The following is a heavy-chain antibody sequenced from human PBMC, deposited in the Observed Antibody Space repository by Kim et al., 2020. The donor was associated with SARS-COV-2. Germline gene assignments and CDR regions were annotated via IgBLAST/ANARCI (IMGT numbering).Heavy chain of an antibody. Sequence: EGGSRYYSESGEGRFTTSRDNANTMVYLQMNSLRVDDTAIYYCTSIVEYWGQGALVTVSS. J-gene: IGHJ4*02. V-gene: IGHV3-74*01. D-gene: IGHD2-15*01. CDR3: TSIVEY. CDR2: EGGSR.